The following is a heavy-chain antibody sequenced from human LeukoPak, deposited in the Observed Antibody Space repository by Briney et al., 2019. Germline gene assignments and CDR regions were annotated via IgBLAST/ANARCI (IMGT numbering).Heavy chain of an antibody. J-gene: IGHJ4*02. CDR2: IQYDGSNK. CDR1: GFTFSSYA. Sequence: PGGSLRLSCAASGFTFSSYAMHWIRQAPGKGLEWVAFIQYDGSNKYYADSVKGRFTISRDNSKNTLYLQMNSLRAEDTAVYYCAGHLSPVRFDYWGQGTLVTVSS. V-gene: IGHV3-30*02. D-gene: IGHD6-6*01. CDR3: AGHLSPVRFDY.